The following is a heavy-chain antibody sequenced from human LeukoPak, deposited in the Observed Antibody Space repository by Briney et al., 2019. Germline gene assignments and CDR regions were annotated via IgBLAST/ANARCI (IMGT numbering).Heavy chain of an antibody. V-gene: IGHV1-2*02. CDR1: GYTFTGYY. CDR3: ARDRVGSSLPTDY. CDR2: INPNSGGT. D-gene: IGHD6-6*01. Sequence: ASVKVSCKASGYTFTGYYMHWVRQAPGQGLEWMGWINPNSGGTNYAQKFQGRVTMTRDTSISTAYMELSRLRSDDTAVYYCARDRVGSSLPTDYWGQGTLVTVSS. J-gene: IGHJ4*02.